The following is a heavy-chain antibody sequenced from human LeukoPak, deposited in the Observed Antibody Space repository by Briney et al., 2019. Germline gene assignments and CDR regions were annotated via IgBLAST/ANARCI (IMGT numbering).Heavy chain of an antibody. J-gene: IGHJ4*02. V-gene: IGHV3-48*03. CDR3: ARDPHCSRTSCYLDH. CDR1: GFTFSSYE. CDR2: ISGGGSTI. D-gene: IGHD2-2*01. Sequence: GRSLRLSCAASGFTFSSYEMNWVRQAPGKGLEWVSYISGGGSTIYYADSVKGRFTISRDKAKNSLYLQMNSLSAEDTAVYYCARDPHCSRTSCYLDHWGQGTVVTVSS.